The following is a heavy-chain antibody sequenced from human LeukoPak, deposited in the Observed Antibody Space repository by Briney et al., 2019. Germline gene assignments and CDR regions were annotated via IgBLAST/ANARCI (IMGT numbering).Heavy chain of an antibody. J-gene: IGHJ3*02. V-gene: IGHV1-69*13. Sequence: SVKVSCKASGYTFTSYAMNWVRQAPGQGLEWMGGIIPIFGTAKYAQKFQGRVTITADESTSTAYMELSSLRSEDTAVYYCARDRQARSVAYDAFDIWGQGTMVTVSS. D-gene: IGHD3-3*01. CDR3: ARDRQARSVAYDAFDI. CDR2: IIPIFGTA. CDR1: GYTFTSYA.